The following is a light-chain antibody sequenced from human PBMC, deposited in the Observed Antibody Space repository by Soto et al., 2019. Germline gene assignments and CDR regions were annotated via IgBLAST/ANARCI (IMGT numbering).Light chain of an antibody. J-gene: IGKJ4*01. CDR1: QDISSF. CDR2: AAS. V-gene: IGKV1-9*01. Sequence: IKLTQSPSSLSASVGDRVTITCRASQDISSFLAWYQQKPGKAPKLLIFAASTLQSGVPSRFSGSGSGTDFTLTISSLQPEDFETYYCQQTESYPSTFGGGTKVEIK. CDR3: QQTESYPST.